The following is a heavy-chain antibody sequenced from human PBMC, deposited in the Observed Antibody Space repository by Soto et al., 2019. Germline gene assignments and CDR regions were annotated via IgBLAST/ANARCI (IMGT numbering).Heavy chain of an antibody. D-gene: IGHD1-1*01. Sequence: EVKLVESGGGLVQPGGSLRLSCAASGITFRTNWMHWVRQDSGKGLVWVARINPDGSGTSYAGSVKGLFTVARDNVKNTLMLQMNRRRAEATAVYYCTSDSFDGNDYYGMDVWGQGTTVTVSS. CDR3: TSDSFDGNDYYGMDV. J-gene: IGHJ6*02. V-gene: IGHV3-74*01. CDR1: GITFRTNW. CDR2: INPDGSGT.